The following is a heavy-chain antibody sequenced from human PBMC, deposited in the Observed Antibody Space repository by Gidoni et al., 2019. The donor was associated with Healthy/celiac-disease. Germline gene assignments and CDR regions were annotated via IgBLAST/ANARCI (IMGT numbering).Heavy chain of an antibody. CDR2: IIPIFGTA. CDR3: ARVGVGATGTPTDPQIRLGSKYWYFDL. J-gene: IGHJ2*01. Sequence: QVQLVQSGAEVKKPGSSVKVSCKASGGTFSSSAISWVRQATGQGLEWMGGIIPIFGTANYAQKFQGRVTITADESTSTAYMELSSLRSEDTAVYYCARVGVGATGTPTDPQIRLGSKYWYFDLWGRGTLVTVSS. CDR1: GGTFSSSA. D-gene: IGHD1-26*01. V-gene: IGHV1-69*01.